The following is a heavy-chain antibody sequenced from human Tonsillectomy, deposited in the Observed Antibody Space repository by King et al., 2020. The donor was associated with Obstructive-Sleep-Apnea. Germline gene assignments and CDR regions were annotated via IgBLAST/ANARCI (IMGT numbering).Heavy chain of an antibody. D-gene: IGHD1-7*01. V-gene: IGHV4-61*01. CDR2: IYYSGST. CDR1: GGSVSSGSYY. J-gene: IGHJ6*02. CDR3: LGFWVTGTTLYYYGMDV. Sequence: VQLQESGPGLVKPSETLSLTCTVSGGSVSSGSYYWSWIRQPPGKGLEWIGYIYYSGSTNYNPSLKSRVTISVDTSKNQFSLKLSSVTAADTAVYYCLGFWVTGTTLYYYGMDVWGQGTTVTVSS.